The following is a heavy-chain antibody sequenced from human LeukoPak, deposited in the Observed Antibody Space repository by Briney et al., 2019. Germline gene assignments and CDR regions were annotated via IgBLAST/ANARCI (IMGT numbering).Heavy chain of an antibody. CDR2: ISSSGSTI. J-gene: IGHJ5*02. D-gene: IGHD6-13*01. CDR1: GFTFSDYY. Sequence: GGSLRLSCAASGFTFSDYYMSWIRQAPGKGLEWVSYISSSGSTIYYADSVKGRFTISRDNAKNSLYLQMNSLRAEDTAVYYCAREAESSSRYAYNWFDPWGQGTLVTVSS. V-gene: IGHV3-11*01. CDR3: AREAESSSRYAYNWFDP.